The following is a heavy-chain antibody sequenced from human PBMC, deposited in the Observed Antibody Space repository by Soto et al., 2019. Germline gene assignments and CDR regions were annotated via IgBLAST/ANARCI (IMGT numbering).Heavy chain of an antibody. CDR2: IYNSGST. D-gene: IGHD2-8*01. Sequence: QVQLQESGPGLVKPSQTLSLTCTVSGGSVSSGTYYWSWIRQHPGKGLEWIGYIYNSGSTNYNPSLKSRVTISLDTSRNQFSLSLNSVTAADTAVYYCARCIIVMGRTNPSYYGVDVWGQGTTATVSS. V-gene: IGHV4-31*03. J-gene: IGHJ6*01. CDR1: GGSVSSGTYY. CDR3: ARCIIVMGRTNPSYYGVDV.